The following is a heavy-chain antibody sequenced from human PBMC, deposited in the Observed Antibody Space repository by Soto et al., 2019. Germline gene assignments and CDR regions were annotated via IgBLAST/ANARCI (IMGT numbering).Heavy chain of an antibody. J-gene: IGHJ4*02. CDR1: GGTFSSYT. Sequence: QVQLVQSGAEVKKPGSSVKVSCKASGGTFSSYTISWVRQAPGQGLEWMGRIIPILGIANYAQKFQGRVTITEDKSTSTAYMELSSLRSEDTAVYYCAYSGYDSSYFDYWGQGTLVTVSS. CDR3: AYSGYDSSYFDY. CDR2: IIPILGIA. D-gene: IGHD5-12*01. V-gene: IGHV1-69*02.